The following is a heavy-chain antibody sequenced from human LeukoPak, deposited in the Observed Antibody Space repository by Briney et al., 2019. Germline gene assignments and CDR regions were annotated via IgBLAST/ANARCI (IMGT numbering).Heavy chain of an antibody. CDR2: ITYSGST. CDR1: GGSLSSSY. V-gene: IGHV4-59*01. CDR3: VGNRAFDV. J-gene: IGHJ3*01. Sequence: PSETLSLTCTVSGGSLSSSYWNWIRQPPGKGLEWIGYITYSGSTNYNPSLKSRLTMSVDTSKNKYSLNLTSVSAADTAVYYCVGNRAFDVWGQGAMVTVSS. D-gene: IGHD7-27*01.